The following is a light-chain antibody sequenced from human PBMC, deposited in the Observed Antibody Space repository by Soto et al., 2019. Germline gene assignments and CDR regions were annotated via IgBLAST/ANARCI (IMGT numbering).Light chain of an antibody. V-gene: IGKV3-20*01. CDR1: QSVSSNY. CDR2: GAS. J-gene: IGKJ1*01. Sequence: EIVLTQSPGTLSLSPGERATLSCMASQSVSSNYLAWYQRKPGQAPRLLIYGASSRAIDIPNRFSGSGSETHFTLNITRLEAEDFAVYCCQQYVSSPAKFGQGPKVAI. CDR3: QQYVSSPAK.